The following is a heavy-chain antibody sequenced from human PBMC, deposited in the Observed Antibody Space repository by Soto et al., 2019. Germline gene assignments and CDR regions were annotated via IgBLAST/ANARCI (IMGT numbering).Heavy chain of an antibody. Sequence: QVQLQESGPGLVKPSQTLSLTCTVSGASITSGGYYWSWIRPHPGKSLEWIGSTYYSGSTYYNPSLQRRVTIAVHTSNNQFPPKLSSVTASDTAVYYCTISILHWGQGTLVTVSS. CDR2: TYYSGST. CDR1: GASITSGGYY. CDR3: TISILH. J-gene: IGHJ4*02. D-gene: IGHD2-21*02. V-gene: IGHV4-31*03.